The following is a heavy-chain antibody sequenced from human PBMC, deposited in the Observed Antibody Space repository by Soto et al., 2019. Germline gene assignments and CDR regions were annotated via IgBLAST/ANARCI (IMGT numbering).Heavy chain of an antibody. V-gene: IGHV1-3*01. CDR3: ARVSARGQAAFDI. CDR2: INAGNGNT. D-gene: IGHD5-12*01. Sequence: ASVKVSCKASGYTFTSYAMHWVRQAPGQRLEWMGWINAGNGNTKYSQKFQGRVTITRDTSASTAYMELSSLRSEDTAVYYCARVSARGQAAFDIWGQGTMVTVSS. CDR1: GYTFTSYA. J-gene: IGHJ3*02.